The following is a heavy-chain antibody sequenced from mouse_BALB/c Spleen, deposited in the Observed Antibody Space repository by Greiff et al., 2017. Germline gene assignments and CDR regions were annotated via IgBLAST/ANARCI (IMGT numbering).Heavy chain of an antibody. CDR3: ARDEGIYYDSSWFAY. CDR2: ISDGGSYT. V-gene: IGHV5-4*02. J-gene: IGHJ3*01. Sequence: EVQLVESGGGLVKPGGSLKLSCAASGFTFSDYYMYWVRQTPEKRLEWVATISDGGSYTYYPDSVKGRFTISRDNAKNNLYLQMSSLKSEDTAMYYCARDEGIYYDSSWFAYWGQGTLVTVSA. D-gene: IGHD2-4*01. CDR1: GFTFSDYY.